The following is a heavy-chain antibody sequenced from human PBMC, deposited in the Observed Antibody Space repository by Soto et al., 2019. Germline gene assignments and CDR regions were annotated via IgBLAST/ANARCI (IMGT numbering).Heavy chain of an antibody. D-gene: IGHD3-9*01. CDR1: GYTFTSYG. V-gene: IGHV1-8*02. CDR3: ARGPRNYDILTGYYNANWFDP. J-gene: IGHJ5*02. CDR2: MNPNSGNT. Sequence: GASVKVSCKASGYTFTSYGINWVRQATGQGLEWMGWMNPNSGNTGYAQKFQGRVTMTRNTSISTAYMELSSLRSEDTAVYYCARGPRNYDILTGYYNANWFDPWGQGTLVTVSS.